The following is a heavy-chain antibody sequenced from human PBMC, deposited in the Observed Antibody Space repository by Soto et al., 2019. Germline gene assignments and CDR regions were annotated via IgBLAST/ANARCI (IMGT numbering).Heavy chain of an antibody. CDR1: GYTFTSYG. J-gene: IGHJ5*02. CDR3: AREPLNSGSYWSLPRWHWFDP. V-gene: IGHV1-18*01. CDR2: ISAYNGNT. Sequence: ASVKVSCKASGYTFTSYGISWVRQAPGQGLEWMGWISAYNGNTNYAVSVKSRITINPDTSKNQFSLQLNSVTPEDTAVYYCAREPLNSGSYWSLPRWHWFDPWGQGTLVTVSS. D-gene: IGHD1-26*01.